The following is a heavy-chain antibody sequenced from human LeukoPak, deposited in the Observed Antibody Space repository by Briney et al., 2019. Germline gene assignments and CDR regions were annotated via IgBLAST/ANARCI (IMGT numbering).Heavy chain of an antibody. J-gene: IGHJ5*02. CDR2: IIPILGIA. Sequence: GASVKVSCKASGYTFTSYDINWVRQATGQGLEWMGRIIPILGIANYAQKFQGRVTITADKSTSTAYMELSSLRSEDTAVYYCASPTSWYSSSWYMSWGQGTLVTVSS. D-gene: IGHD6-13*01. CDR3: ASPTSWYSSSWYMS. V-gene: IGHV1-69*04. CDR1: GYTFTSYD.